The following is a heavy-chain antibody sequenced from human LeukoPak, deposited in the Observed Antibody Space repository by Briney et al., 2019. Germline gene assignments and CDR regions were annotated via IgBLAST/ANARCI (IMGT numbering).Heavy chain of an antibody. CDR3: ARGPSEMATIPYYFDY. CDR2: IIPILGIA. V-gene: IGHV1-69*04. CDR1: GGTFSSYA. D-gene: IGHD5-24*01. J-gene: IGHJ4*02. Sequence: ASVKVSCKASGGTFSSYAISWLRQAPGQGLEWMGRIIPILGIANYAQKFQGRVTITADKSTSTAYMELSSLRSEDTAVYYCARGPSEMATIPYYFDYWGQGTLVTVSS.